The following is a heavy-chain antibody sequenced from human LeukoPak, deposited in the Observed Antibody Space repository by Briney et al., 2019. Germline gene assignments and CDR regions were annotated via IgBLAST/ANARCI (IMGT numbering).Heavy chain of an antibody. CDR1: GITFSRFA. J-gene: IGHJ6*02. Sequence: RGSQRLSCAASGITFSRFAMHWVRQAPGKGLEWVSGISGSGGITNYADSVKGRFTISRDNSKNTLYLQMNSLRAEDTAVYFCAKGAEYYDSLTGYYYYYGMDVWGQGTTVTVSS. CDR2: ISGSGGIT. D-gene: IGHD3-9*01. V-gene: IGHV3-23*01. CDR3: AKGAEYYDSLTGYYYYYGMDV.